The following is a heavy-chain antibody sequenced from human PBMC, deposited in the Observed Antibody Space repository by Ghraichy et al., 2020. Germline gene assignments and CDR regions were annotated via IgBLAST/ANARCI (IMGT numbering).Heavy chain of an antibody. V-gene: IGHV4-4*02. Sequence: SETLSLTCAVSGASMNSMSWWSWVRQPPEKGLEWIGEISHTGSTSYNTSLKSRVTISADKSKNQFSLNLKSVTAADTAVYFCAKKVITVPGADWGQGILVTVSS. CDR3: AKKVITVPGAD. J-gene: IGHJ4*02. CDR1: GASMNSMSW. D-gene: IGHD6-13*01. CDR2: ISHTGST.